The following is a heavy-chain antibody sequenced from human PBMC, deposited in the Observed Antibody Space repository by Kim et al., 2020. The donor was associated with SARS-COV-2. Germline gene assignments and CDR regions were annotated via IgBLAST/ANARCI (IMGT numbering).Heavy chain of an antibody. J-gene: IGHJ4*02. CDR3: VKGRDYGEGTFDY. CDR2: ISSNGGST. D-gene: IGHD4-17*01. CDR1: GFTFSSYA. V-gene: IGHV3-64D*09. Sequence: GGSLRLSCSASGFTFSSYAMHWVRQAPGKGLEYVSAISSNGGSTYYADSVKGRFTISRDNSKNTLYLQMSSLRAEDTAVYYCVKGRDYGEGTFDYWGQGTLVTVSS.